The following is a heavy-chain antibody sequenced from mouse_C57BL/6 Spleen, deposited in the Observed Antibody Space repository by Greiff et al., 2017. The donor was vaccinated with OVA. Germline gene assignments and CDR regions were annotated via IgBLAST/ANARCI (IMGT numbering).Heavy chain of an antibody. J-gene: IGHJ3*01. D-gene: IGHD1-1*01. CDR3: ARTGDYGSSYTWFAY. V-gene: IGHV2-9-1*01. CDR2: IWPGGVT. CDR1: GFSLTSYA. Sequence: VQLVESGPGLVAPSQSLSITCTVSGFSLTSYALSWVRQPPGKGLEWLGVIWPGGVTHYNSALKSRLSISKDNSKSQVFLKMNSRQTEDTARYYWARTGDYGSSYTWFAYWGQGTLVTVSA.